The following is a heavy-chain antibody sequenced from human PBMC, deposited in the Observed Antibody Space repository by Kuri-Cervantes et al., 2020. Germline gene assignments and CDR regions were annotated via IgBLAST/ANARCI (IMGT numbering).Heavy chain of an antibody. CDR1: GFTFSSYS. CDR2: ISSSSSYI. J-gene: IGHJ3*02. D-gene: IGHD3-16*02. V-gene: IGHV3-21*04. Sequence: GGSLRLSCAASGFTFSSYSMNWVRQAPGKGLEWVSSISSSSSYIYYADSVKGRFTISRDNAKNSLYLQMNSLRAEDTALYYCAKFILGAFDIWGQGTMVTDSS. CDR3: AKFILGAFDI.